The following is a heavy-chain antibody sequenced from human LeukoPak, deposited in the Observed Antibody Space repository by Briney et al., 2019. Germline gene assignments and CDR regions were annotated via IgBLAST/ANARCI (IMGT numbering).Heavy chain of an antibody. V-gene: IGHV3-7*01. CDR3: ARVDSSGWYYYYMDV. Sequence: GGSLRLSCAASGFTFSSYWMSWVRQAPGKGLEWVANIKQDVREKYYVDSVKGRFTISRDNAKDSLYLQMNSLRAEDTAVYYCARVDSSGWYYYYMDVWGKGTTVTVSS. J-gene: IGHJ6*03. CDR2: IKQDVREK. D-gene: IGHD6-19*01. CDR1: GFTFSSYW.